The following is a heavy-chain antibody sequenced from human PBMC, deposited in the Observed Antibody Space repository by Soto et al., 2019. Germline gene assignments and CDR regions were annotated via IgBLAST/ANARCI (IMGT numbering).Heavy chain of an antibody. V-gene: IGHV1-69*06. CDR2: IIPIFGTA. CDR3: ATHDSSGYRTGDYFDY. CDR1: GGTFSSYA. Sequence: ASVKVSCKASGGTFSSYAISWVRRAPGQGLEWMGGIIPIFGTANYAQKFQGRVTITADKSTSTAYMELSSLRSEDTAVYYCATHDSSGYRTGDYFDYWGQGTLVTVSS. D-gene: IGHD3-22*01. J-gene: IGHJ4*02.